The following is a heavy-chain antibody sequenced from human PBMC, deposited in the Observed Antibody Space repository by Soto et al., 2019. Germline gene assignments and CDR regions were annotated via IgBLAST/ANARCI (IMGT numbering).Heavy chain of an antibody. J-gene: IGHJ4*02. CDR2: IKSDGSGT. V-gene: IGHV3-74*03. CDR1: GFTFSGYW. Sequence: EVHLVESGGGLIQPGGSLRLSCAASGFTFSGYWMHWVRQAPGKGLEWVSRIKSDGSGTTYADSVKGRFSISRDNAKNTVYLQMDSLRVEDTAVYYCARAYDTSGYPYFDYWGQGTLVTVSS. D-gene: IGHD3-22*01. CDR3: ARAYDTSGYPYFDY.